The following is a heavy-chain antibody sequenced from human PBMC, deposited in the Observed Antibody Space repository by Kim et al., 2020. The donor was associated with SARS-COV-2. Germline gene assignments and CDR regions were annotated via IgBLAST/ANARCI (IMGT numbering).Heavy chain of an antibody. CDR3: ARGNWFDP. V-gene: IGHV4-39*01. Sequence: SETLSLTCTVSGGSISSSSYYWGWIRQPPGKGLEWIGSIYYSGSTYYNPSLKSRVTISVDTSKNQFSLKLSSVTAADTAVYYCARGNWFDPGGQGTLVTVSS. CDR1: GGSISSSSYY. J-gene: IGHJ5*02. CDR2: IYYSGST.